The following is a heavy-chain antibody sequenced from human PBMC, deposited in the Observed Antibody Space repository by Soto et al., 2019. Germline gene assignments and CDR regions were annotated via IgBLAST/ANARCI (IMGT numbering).Heavy chain of an antibody. Sequence: LSRTCTVSGGSISSGDYYWSWIRQPPGKGLEWIGYIYDSGSAYYNPSLKSRVTITVDTSKNQFSLKLSSVTAADTAVYYCARDPAHRSSIGSFPRSYRCIDVWCPGTSGTVS. CDR3: ARDPAHRSSIGSFPRSYRCIDV. D-gene: IGHD3-22*01. CDR2: IYDSGSA. J-gene: IGHJ6*02. CDR1: GGSISSGDYY. V-gene: IGHV4-30-4*01.